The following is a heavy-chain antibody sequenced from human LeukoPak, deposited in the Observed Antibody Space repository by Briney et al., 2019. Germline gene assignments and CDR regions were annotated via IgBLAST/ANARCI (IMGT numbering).Heavy chain of an antibody. CDR1: GYTLTELS. CDR3: ATEGVYVGATGAFDI. CDR2: FDPEDGET. Sequence: ASVKVSCKVSGYTLTELSMHWVRQAPGKGLEWMGGFDPEDGETIYAQKLQGRVTMTEDTSTDTAYMELSSLRSEDTAVYYCATEGVYVGATGAFDIWGQGTMVTVSS. J-gene: IGHJ3*02. V-gene: IGHV1-24*01. D-gene: IGHD1-26*01.